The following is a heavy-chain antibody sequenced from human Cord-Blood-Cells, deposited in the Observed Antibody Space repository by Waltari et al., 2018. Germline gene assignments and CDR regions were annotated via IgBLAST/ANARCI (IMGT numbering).Heavy chain of an antibody. V-gene: IGHV1-8*03. D-gene: IGHD3-3*01. Sequence: QVQLVQSGAEGKKPGASVKVSCKASGYTFPSYDINWVRQATGQGLEWMGWMNPNSGNTGYAQKFQGRVTITRNTSISTAYMELSSLRSEDTAVYYCARRDASGFWSGYYYFDYWGQGTLVTVSS. CDR2: MNPNSGNT. CDR1: GYTFPSYD. CDR3: ARRDASGFWSGYYYFDY. J-gene: IGHJ4*02.